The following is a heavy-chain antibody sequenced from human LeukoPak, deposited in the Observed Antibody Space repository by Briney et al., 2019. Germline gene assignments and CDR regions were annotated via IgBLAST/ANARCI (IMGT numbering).Heavy chain of an antibody. CDR3: ASQHCSSTTCYTDAFDI. J-gene: IGHJ3*02. V-gene: IGHV3-7*01. CDR1: GFTFSRYW. CDR2: IKQDGNEK. Sequence: GGSLRLSCAASGFTFSRYWMSWVRQAPGKGLEWVANIKQDGNEKYYVDSVKGRFAISRDNAKNALYLQMNSLRAEDTAVYYCASQHCSSTTCYTDAFDIWGQGTMVTVSS. D-gene: IGHD2-2*02.